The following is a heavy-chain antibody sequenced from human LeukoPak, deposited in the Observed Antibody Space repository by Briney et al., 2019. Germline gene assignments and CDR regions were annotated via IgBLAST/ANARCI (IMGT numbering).Heavy chain of an antibody. J-gene: IGHJ4*02. D-gene: IGHD6-13*01. CDR3: ARDGRWDIAAAAPFYDY. V-gene: IGHV3-21*01. CDR1: GFSFGTYS. Sequence: GGSLRLSCAASGFSFGTYSMNWVRQAPGKGLEWVSSIGSRSDYISYADSVRGRFTISRDNAKNSLYLQMNSLRAEDTAVYYCARDGRWDIAAAAPFYDYWGQGTLVTVSS. CDR2: IGSRSDYI.